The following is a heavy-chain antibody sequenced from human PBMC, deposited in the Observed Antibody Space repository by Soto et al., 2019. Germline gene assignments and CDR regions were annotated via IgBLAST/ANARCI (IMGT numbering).Heavy chain of an antibody. CDR1: GGSISSYY. D-gene: IGHD3-22*01. V-gene: IGHV4-59*08. CDR3: ARRGAKGLNWFDP. J-gene: IGHJ5*02. CDR2: IYYSGST. Sequence: SETLSLTCTVSGGSISSYYWSWIRQPPGKGLEWIGYIYYSGSTNYNPSLKSRVTISVDTSKNQFSLKLSSVTAADTAVYYCARRGAKGLNWFDPWGQGTLVTVSS.